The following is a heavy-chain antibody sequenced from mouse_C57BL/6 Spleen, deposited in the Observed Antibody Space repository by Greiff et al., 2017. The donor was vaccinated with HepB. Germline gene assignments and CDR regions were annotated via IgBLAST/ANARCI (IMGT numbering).Heavy chain of an antibody. V-gene: IGHV5-12*01. CDR1: GFTFSDYY. CDR2: ISNGGGST. J-gene: IGHJ3*01. CDR3: AGGPFAY. Sequence: EVKLMESGGGLVQPGGSLKLSCAASGFTFSDYYMYWVRQTPEKRLEWVAYISNGGGSTYYPDTVKGRFTISRDNAKNTLSLQMSRLKSEDTAMYYCAGGPFAYWGQGTLVTVSA.